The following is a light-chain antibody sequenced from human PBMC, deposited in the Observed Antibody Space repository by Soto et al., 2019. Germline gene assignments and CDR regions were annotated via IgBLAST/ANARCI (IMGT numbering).Light chain of an antibody. Sequence: IQLTKSPSSLSASVGDRVTITCRASQSVSGWLAWYQQKPGEAPKLLIYDASALPRGVPSRFSGSGSGTKFTLTIASLQPDDFATYYCQQYETFSGTFGPGTKVDTK. CDR2: DAS. V-gene: IGKV1-5*01. CDR1: QSVSGW. J-gene: IGKJ1*01. CDR3: QQYETFSGT.